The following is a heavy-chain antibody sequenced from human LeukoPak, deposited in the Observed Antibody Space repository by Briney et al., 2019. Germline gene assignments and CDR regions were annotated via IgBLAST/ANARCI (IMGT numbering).Heavy chain of an antibody. D-gene: IGHD3-22*01. V-gene: IGHV1-18*01. Sequence: ASVKVSCKASGYTFTSYGISWERQAPGQGLEWMGWISAYNGNTNYAQKLQGRVTMTTDTSTSTAYMELRSLRSDDTAVYYCARSYYDSSGYSSGYYFDYWGQGTLVTVSS. CDR3: ARSYYDSSGYSSGYYFDY. CDR2: ISAYNGNT. CDR1: GYTFTSYG. J-gene: IGHJ4*02.